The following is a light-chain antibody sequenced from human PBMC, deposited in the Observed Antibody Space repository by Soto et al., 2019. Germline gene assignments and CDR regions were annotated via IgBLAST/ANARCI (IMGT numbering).Light chain of an antibody. V-gene: IGLV2-23*01. CDR3: CSYAGSFYV. Sequence: QYALTQPASVSGSPGQSITISCTGTSSDVGSYNLVSWYQQHPGKAPKLIIYEGSKRPSGVSNRFSGSKSGNTASLTISGLQAEDEADYYCCSYAGSFYVFGTGTKLTVL. J-gene: IGLJ1*01. CDR2: EGS. CDR1: SSDVGSYNL.